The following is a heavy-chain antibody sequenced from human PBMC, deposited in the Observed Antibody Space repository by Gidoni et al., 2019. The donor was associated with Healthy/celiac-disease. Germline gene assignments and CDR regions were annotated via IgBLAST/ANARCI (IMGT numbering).Heavy chain of an antibody. D-gene: IGHD6-19*01. CDR3: ARDRSSGPFDY. V-gene: IGHV3-33*01. CDR2: IWYDGSNK. Sequence: VQLVESGGGVVQPGMSLRLSCAASGFTFSSYGMHWVRQAPGKGLEWVAVIWYDGSNKYYADSVKGRFTISRDNSKNTLYLQMNSLRAEDTAVYYCARDRSSGPFDYWGQGTLVTVSS. CDR1: GFTFSSYG. J-gene: IGHJ4*02.